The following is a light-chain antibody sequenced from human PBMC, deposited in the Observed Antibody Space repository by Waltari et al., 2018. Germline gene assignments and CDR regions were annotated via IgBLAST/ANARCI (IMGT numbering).Light chain of an antibody. CDR3: VTWDDSLIDYV. Sequence: QSVLTQPPSVSGTPGHRVTVSCSGTFSTIGSNVVNWYPQVPGTAPKLLIYSNIFRHSGVPKRFSCSESGTSAALAISGLQSGDEADYYYVTWDDSLIDYVFGTGTKVTV. CDR1: FSTIGSNV. CDR2: SNI. V-gene: IGLV1-44*01. J-gene: IGLJ1*01.